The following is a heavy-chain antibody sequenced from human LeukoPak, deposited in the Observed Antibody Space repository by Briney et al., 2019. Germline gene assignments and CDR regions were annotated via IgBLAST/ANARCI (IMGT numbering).Heavy chain of an antibody. D-gene: IGHD6-13*01. Sequence: GASVKVSCKVSGYTLTELSMHWVRQAPGKGLEWMGGFDPEDGEAIYAQKFQGRVTMTEDTSTDTAYMELSSLRSEDTAVYYCATEFSIAGAFDIWGQGTMVTVSS. CDR1: GYTLTELS. V-gene: IGHV1-24*01. J-gene: IGHJ3*02. CDR2: FDPEDGEA. CDR3: ATEFSIAGAFDI.